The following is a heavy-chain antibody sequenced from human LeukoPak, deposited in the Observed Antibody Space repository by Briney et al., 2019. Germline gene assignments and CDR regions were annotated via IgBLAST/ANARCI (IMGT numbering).Heavy chain of an antibody. V-gene: IGHV3-30*02. CDR1: GFTFSSYG. CDR3: AKSGSTVTTLNWFNP. CDR2: IRYDGSNK. D-gene: IGHD4-17*01. J-gene: IGHJ5*02. Sequence: GGSLRLSCAASGFTFSSYGMHWVRQAPGKGLEWVAFIRYDGSNKYYADSVKGRFTISRDNSKNTLYLQMNSLRAEDTAVYYCAKSGSTVTTLNWFNPWGQGTLVTVYS.